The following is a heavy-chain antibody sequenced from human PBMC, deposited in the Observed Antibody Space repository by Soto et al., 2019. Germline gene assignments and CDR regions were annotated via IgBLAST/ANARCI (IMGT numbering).Heavy chain of an antibody. CDR1: GFTFSVYG. CDR3: ATAFGPSDY. J-gene: IGHJ4*02. D-gene: IGHD3-16*01. V-gene: IGHV3-33*01. CDR2: IWNDGSNK. Sequence: QMQLVESGGGVVQPGRSLRLSCAASGFTFSVYGMHWVRQAPGKGLEWVAVIWNDGSNKYYGDSVKGRFTISRDNYKSTMFLDMNSLIADDTNMYYCATAFGPSDYWGQGTLVTVST.